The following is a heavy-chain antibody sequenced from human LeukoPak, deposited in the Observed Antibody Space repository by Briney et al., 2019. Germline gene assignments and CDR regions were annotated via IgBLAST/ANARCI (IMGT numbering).Heavy chain of an antibody. CDR3: ARVIVGVARAFDI. D-gene: IGHD1-26*01. V-gene: IGHV4-34*01. J-gene: IGHJ3*02. Sequence: SETLSLACAVYGGSFSGYYWSWIRQPPGKGLEWIGEINHSGSTNYNPSLKSRVTISVDTSKNQFSLKLSSVTAADTAVYYCARVIVGVARAFDIWGQGTMVTVSS. CDR1: GGSFSGYY. CDR2: INHSGST.